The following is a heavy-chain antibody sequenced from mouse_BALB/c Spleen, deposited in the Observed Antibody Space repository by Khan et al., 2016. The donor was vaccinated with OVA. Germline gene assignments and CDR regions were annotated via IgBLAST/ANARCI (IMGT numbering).Heavy chain of an antibody. Sequence: EVQLQESGPGLVKPSQSLSLTCTVTGYSITSGYAWNWIRQFPGNKLEWMGYISYSGVTSHTPSLKSRISITRDTSKNQFFLQLNSVTTEDTAAYCCARGNYYGYYFDYWGQGTTLTVSS. D-gene: IGHD1-1*01. CDR1: GYSITSGYA. J-gene: IGHJ2*01. V-gene: IGHV3-2*02. CDR2: ISYSGVT. CDR3: ARGNYYGYYFDY.